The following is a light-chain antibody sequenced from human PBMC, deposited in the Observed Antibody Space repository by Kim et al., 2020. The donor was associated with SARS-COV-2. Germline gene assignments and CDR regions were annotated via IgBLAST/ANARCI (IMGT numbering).Light chain of an antibody. V-gene: IGKV3-20*01. Sequence: EIVLTQSPGTLSLSLGERATLSCRASQSVSSNYLTWYQQKPGQAPRLVMYVASSRATGIPDRFSGSGSGTDFTLTISRLEPEDFAVYYCHQYGSTGSTFGQGTKVDIK. CDR2: VAS. CDR1: QSVSSNY. J-gene: IGKJ1*01. CDR3: HQYGSTGST.